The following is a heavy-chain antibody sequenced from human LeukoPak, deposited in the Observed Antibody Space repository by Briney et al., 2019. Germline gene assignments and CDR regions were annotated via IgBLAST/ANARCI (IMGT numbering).Heavy chain of an antibody. V-gene: IGHV1-18*01. CDR3: ARGGRFLEWFDGIDY. D-gene: IGHD3-3*01. CDR1: GYTFTSYG. Sequence: ASVKVSCKASGYTFTSYGISWVRQAPGQGLEWMGWISAYNGNTNYAQNLQGRVTMTTDTSTSTAYMELRSLRSDDTAVYYCARGGRFLEWFDGIDYWGQGTLVTVSS. CDR2: ISAYNGNT. J-gene: IGHJ4*02.